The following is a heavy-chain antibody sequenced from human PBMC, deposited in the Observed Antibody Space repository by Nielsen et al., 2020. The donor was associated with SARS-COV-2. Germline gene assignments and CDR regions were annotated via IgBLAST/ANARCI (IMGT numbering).Heavy chain of an antibody. CDR2: ISSSSGYI. J-gene: IGHJ6*02. CDR1: GFTFSTYS. CDR3: AKDMDYGMDV. Sequence: GGSLRLSCAASGFTFSTYSMNWVRQAPGKGLEWVSSISSSSGYIYYADSVKGRFTISRDNAKNSLYLQMNSLRAEDTALYYCAKDMDYGMDVWGQGTTVTVSS. V-gene: IGHV3-21*04. D-gene: IGHD3-10*01.